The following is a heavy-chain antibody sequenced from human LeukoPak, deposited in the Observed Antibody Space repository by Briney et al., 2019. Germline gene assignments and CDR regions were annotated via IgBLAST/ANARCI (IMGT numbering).Heavy chain of an antibody. V-gene: IGHV1-2*02. J-gene: IGHJ4*02. CDR2: INPNSGGT. CDR3: ARGEIDYGGY. Sequence: ASVKVSCKASGYTFTGYYIHWVRQAPGQGLQWMGWINPNSGGTNYAQKFRGRVTMTRDTSISTAYMELSRLRSDDTAVYCCARGEIDYGGYWGQGTLVTVSS. CDR1: GYTFTGYY. D-gene: IGHD4/OR15-4a*01.